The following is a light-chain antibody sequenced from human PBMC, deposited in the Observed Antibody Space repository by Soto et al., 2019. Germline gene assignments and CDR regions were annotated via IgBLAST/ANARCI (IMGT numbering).Light chain of an antibody. CDR1: SSDVGAYNY. V-gene: IGLV2-14*01. J-gene: IGLJ1*01. CDR3: SSYTSGSALYV. Sequence: QSVLTQPASVSGSPGQSITISCTGTSSDVGAYNYISWYQQYPGTAPKIMIYEVSSRPSGVSHRFSGSKSGNTASLTISGLQAEDEADYYCSSYTSGSALYVFGTGTKVTVL. CDR2: EVS.